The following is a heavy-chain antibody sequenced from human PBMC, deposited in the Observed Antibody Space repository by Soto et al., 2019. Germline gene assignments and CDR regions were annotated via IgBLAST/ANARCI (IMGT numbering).Heavy chain of an antibody. CDR1: GFTLSSGW. D-gene: IGHD6-19*01. CDR2: INRDGSST. CDR3: ARDHGHIGWYDY. Sequence: AGSLTLSCAASGFTLSSGWMYWGRQAPPQGLGGVSGINRDGSSTSYADSVKGRFTISRDSAKNKLYLQMNSLSAEDTAVYYCARDHGHIGWYDYWGQGTLVTVSS. V-gene: IGHV3-74*01. J-gene: IGHJ4*02.